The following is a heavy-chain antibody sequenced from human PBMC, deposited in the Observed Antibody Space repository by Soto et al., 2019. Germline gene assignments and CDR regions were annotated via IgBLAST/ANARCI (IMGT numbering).Heavy chain of an antibody. CDR1: GFPVDSNY. J-gene: IGHJ6*02. CDR3: ARDDYGWDV. Sequence: RLSCAVSGFPVDSNYMSWVRQAPGKGLEWVAVMRDTGRTNYADFVEGRFTISRDDSKNMVFLQMNSMRAGDTAVYYCARDDYGWDVWGQGTTVTVSS. CDR2: MRDTGRT. V-gene: IGHV3-53*01.